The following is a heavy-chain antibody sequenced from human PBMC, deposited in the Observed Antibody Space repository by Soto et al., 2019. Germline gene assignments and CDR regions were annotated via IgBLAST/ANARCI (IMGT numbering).Heavy chain of an antibody. V-gene: IGHV3-13*01. CDR3: ARAWTGYYAFDI. D-gene: IGHD6-13*01. CDR2: IGTAGDT. Sequence: PGGSLRLSCAASGFTFSSYDMHWVRQATGKGLEWVSAIGTAGDTYYPGSVKGRFTISRENAKNSLYLQMNSLRAGDTAVYYCARAWTGYYAFDIWGQGTMVTVSS. J-gene: IGHJ3*02. CDR1: GFTFSSYD.